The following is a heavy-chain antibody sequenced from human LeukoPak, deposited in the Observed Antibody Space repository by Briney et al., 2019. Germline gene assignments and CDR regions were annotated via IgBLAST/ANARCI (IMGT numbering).Heavy chain of an antibody. CDR1: GGSLSSGDYY. J-gene: IGHJ4*02. D-gene: IGHD6-13*01. V-gene: IGHV4-30-4*08. Sequence: SETLSLTCTVSGGSLSSGDYYWSWIRQPPGKGLEWIGYIYYSGSTYYNPSLKSRVTISVDTSKNQFSLKLSSVTAADTAVYYCAREAGIAAGRNYWGQGTLVTVSS. CDR3: AREAGIAAGRNY. CDR2: IYYSGST.